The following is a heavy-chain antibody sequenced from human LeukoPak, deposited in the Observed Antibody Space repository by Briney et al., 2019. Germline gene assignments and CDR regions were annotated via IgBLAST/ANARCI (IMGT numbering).Heavy chain of an antibody. CDR1: GFTFRSYG. Sequence: GGSLRLSCAASGFTFRSYGMHWVRQAPGKGPEWVAVIWYDGSKKYYADSVKGRFTISRDNSKNTLYLQMNSLRAEETAVYYCARGLGGNSATFDIWGQGTMVTVS. D-gene: IGHD3-16*01. J-gene: IGHJ3*02. CDR3: ARGLGGNSATFDI. CDR2: IWYDGSKK. V-gene: IGHV3-33*01.